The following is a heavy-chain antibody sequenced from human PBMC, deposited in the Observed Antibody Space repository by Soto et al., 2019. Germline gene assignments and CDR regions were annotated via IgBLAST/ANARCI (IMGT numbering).Heavy chain of an antibody. J-gene: IGHJ4*02. CDR1: GGSFSNYY. CDR2: INQSGVT. CDR3: ARGNGIANRPADY. V-gene: IGHV4-34*01. D-gene: IGHD6-13*01. Sequence: QVQSKQWGAGLLKPSETLSLSCAVYGGSFSNYYWSWIRQPPGKGLEWIGEINQSGVTNYNPSLKSRVTISEDASKNQFSLKLSSVTAADTAVYYCARGNGIANRPADYWGQGTLVTVSS.